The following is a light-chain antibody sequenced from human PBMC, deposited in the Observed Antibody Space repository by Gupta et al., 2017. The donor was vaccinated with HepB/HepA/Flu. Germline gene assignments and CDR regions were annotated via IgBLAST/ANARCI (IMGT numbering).Light chain of an antibody. Sequence: SSQLTPAPAVSVSLGPTVRLTCQGNSLRSYDASWYQQKPGQAPVLVIYGKNNRPSGIPDRFSGSSSGNTASLTITGAQAEDEADYYCNSRDISGNHLVFGGGTKLTVL. CDR2: GKN. V-gene: IGLV3-19*01. J-gene: IGLJ2*01. CDR1: SLRSYD. CDR3: NSRDISGNHLV.